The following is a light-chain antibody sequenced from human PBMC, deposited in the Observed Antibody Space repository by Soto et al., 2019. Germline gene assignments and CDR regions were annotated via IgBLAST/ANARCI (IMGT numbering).Light chain of an antibody. CDR2: EIS. V-gene: IGLV2-14*01. J-gene: IGLJ2*01. CDR3: SSYTTSHTLG. Sequence: QSALTQPASVSESPGQSITISCTGTSSDVGASDYVSWYQQHPGKAPQLIIYEISNRPSGVSTRVSGSKSGNTASLTISGLQAEEESDYYCSSYTTSHTLGFGGGTKLTVL. CDR1: SSDVGASDY.